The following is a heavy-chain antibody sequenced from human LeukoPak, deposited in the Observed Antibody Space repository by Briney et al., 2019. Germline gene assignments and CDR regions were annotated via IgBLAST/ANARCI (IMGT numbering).Heavy chain of an antibody. Sequence: GGSLRLSYAASGFTFSSYSMNWVRQAPGKGLEWVSSISSSSSYIYYADSVKGRFTISRDNAKNSLYLQMNSLRAEDTAVYYCAREKGLRYYDSSGPYYFAYWGQGTLVTVSS. CDR3: AREKGLRYYDSSGPYYFAY. CDR2: ISSSSSYI. CDR1: GFTFSSYS. D-gene: IGHD3-22*01. J-gene: IGHJ4*02. V-gene: IGHV3-21*01.